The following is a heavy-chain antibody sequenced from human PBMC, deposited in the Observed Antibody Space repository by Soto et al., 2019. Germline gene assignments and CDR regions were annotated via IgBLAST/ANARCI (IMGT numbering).Heavy chain of an antibody. Sequence: PSETLSLTCTVSGGSISSYYWSWIRQPPGKGLEWIGYIYYSGSTNYNPSLKSRVTISVDTSKNQFSLKLSSVTAADTAVYYCARNTVATEECGFFYYYYYMDVWGKGTTVTVSS. J-gene: IGHJ6*03. CDR2: IYYSGST. V-gene: IGHV4-59*08. CDR1: GGSISSYY. CDR3: ARNTVATEECGFFYYYYYMDV. D-gene: IGHD5-12*01.